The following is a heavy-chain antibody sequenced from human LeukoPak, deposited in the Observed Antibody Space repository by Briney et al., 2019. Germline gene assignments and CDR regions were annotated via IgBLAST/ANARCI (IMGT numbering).Heavy chain of an antibody. J-gene: IGHJ3*02. D-gene: IGHD3-3*01. CDR3: ARGGRITIFGVVNAFDI. Sequence: GASVKVSCKASGYTFTGYYMHWVRQAPGQGLEWMGWINPNSGGTNYAQKFQGRVTMTRDTSISTAYMELSRLRSDDTAVYYCARGGRITIFGVVNAFDIWGQGTMVTVSS. CDR1: GYTFTGYY. CDR2: INPNSGGT. V-gene: IGHV1-2*02.